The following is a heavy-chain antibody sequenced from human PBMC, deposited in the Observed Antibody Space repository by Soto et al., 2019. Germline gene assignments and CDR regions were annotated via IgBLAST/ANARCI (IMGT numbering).Heavy chain of an antibody. Sequence: QVQLVQSEAEVKKPGSSVKVSCKASGGTFSSYTISWVRQAPGQGLEWMGRIIPILGIANYAQKFQGRVTITADKSTSTAYMELSSLRSEDTDVYYCARAPRSDYIWGSYLPFDYWGQGTLVTVSS. CDR1: GGTFSSYT. CDR3: ARAPRSDYIWGSYLPFDY. D-gene: IGHD3-16*02. CDR2: IIPILGIA. J-gene: IGHJ4*02. V-gene: IGHV1-69*02.